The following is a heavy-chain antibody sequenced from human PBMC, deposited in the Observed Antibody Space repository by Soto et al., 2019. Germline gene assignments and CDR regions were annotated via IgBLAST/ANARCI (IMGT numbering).Heavy chain of an antibody. J-gene: IGHJ6*02. CDR3: AKNWDV. D-gene: IGHD1-1*01. Sequence: EVQLLESGGGLVQPGGSLRLSCAASGFTFSSYAMSWVRQAPGKGLEWVSAISGGGDSTYYADSVQDRFTITRDNSKNTLYLRMNSLRVEDTDVYYCAKNWDVWGQGTTVTVSS. CDR2: ISGGGDST. CDR1: GFTFSSYA. V-gene: IGHV3-23*01.